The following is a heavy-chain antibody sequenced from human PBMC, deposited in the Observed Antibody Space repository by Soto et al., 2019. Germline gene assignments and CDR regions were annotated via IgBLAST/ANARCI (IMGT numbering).Heavy chain of an antibody. V-gene: IGHV4-39*01. CDR2: IYYSGST. D-gene: IGHD2-2*01. J-gene: IGHJ6*03. CDR1: GGSISSSSYY. CDR3: ARVPDIVVVPGHYMDV. Sequence: QLQLQESGPGLVKPSETLSLTCTVSGGSISSSSYYWGWIRQPPGKGLEWIGSIYYSGSTYYNPSLKSRVTISVDTSKNQFSLKLSSVTAADTAVYYCARVPDIVVVPGHYMDVWGKGTTVTVSS.